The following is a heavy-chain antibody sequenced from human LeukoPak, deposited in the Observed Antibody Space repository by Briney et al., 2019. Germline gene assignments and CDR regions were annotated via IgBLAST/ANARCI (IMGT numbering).Heavy chain of an antibody. CDR1: GGSISSYY. V-gene: IGHV4-4*07. J-gene: IGHJ3*02. D-gene: IGHD3-22*01. CDR3: ARAMPRNYYDSSGRYDAFDI. CDR2: IYTSGST. Sequence: SETLSLTCTVSGGSISSYYWSWIRQPAGKGLEWIGRIYTSGSTNYNPSLKSRVTMSVDTPKNQFSLKLSSVTAADTAVYYCARAMPRNYYDSSGRYDAFDIWGQGTMVTVSS.